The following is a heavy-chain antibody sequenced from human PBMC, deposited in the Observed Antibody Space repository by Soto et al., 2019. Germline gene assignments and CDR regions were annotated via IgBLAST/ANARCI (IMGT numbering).Heavy chain of an antibody. CDR3: AKDPGRDYTSYNWFDP. J-gene: IGHJ5*02. Sequence: GALRLSCAASGFTFSSYAMSWVRQAPGKGLEWVSAISGSGDSTYYADSVKGRFTISRDNSKNTLYLQMNSLRAEDTAVYYCAKDPGRDYTSYNWFDPWGQGTLVTVSS. V-gene: IGHV3-23*01. CDR2: ISGSGDST. D-gene: IGHD4-4*01. CDR1: GFTFSSYA.